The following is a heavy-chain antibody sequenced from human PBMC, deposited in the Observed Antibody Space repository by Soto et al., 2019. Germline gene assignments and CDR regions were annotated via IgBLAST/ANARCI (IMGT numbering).Heavy chain of an antibody. J-gene: IGHJ1*01. D-gene: IGHD2-15*01. V-gene: IGHV4-4*02. Sequence: XENLSLTCAFSVDSISTSHWWSWVRQPPGKGLEWIGEIHHSGRSNYNPSLKSRVTMSADTSKNQFSLRLSSVTAADTAVYYCAKKFIVVVAASSLEYFQHWGQATLVTVTS. CDR2: IHHSGRS. CDR3: AKKFIVVVAASSLEYFQH. CDR1: VDSISTSHW.